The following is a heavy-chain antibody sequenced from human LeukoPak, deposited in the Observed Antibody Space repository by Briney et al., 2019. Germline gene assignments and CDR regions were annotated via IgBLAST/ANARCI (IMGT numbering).Heavy chain of an antibody. CDR2: ISGSAGTT. V-gene: IGHV3-23*01. J-gene: IGHJ4*02. CDR3: AKMSGYGSSSGRGYYFDY. D-gene: IGHD6-6*01. Sequence: GGSLRLSCAASGFTFSSYAMTWVRQAPGKGLEWVSVISGSAGTTYYADSVKGRFTISSDNSKNTLYLQMNSLRAEDTAVYYCAKMSGYGSSSGRGYYFDYWGQGTLVTVSS. CDR1: GFTFSSYA.